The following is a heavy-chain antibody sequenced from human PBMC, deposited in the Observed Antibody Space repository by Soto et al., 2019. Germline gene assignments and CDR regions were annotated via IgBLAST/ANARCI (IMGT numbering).Heavy chain of an antibody. CDR1: GGSISSSFW. D-gene: IGHD6-6*01. Sequence: KASETLSLTCAVSGGSISSSFWWNWVRQPPGKGLEWIGEIYHSGSTNYNPSLKSRVTLSVDKSKNQFSLRLSSVTAADTAVYYCAKYNSSSPLGNWGQGTLVTVSS. J-gene: IGHJ4*02. CDR2: IYHSGST. CDR3: AKYNSSSPLGN. V-gene: IGHV4-4*02.